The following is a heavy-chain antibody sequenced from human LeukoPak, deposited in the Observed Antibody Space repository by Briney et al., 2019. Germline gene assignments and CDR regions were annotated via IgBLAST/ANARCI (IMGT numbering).Heavy chain of an antibody. CDR2: ICIAGDT. CDR1: GFPFSRDD. CDR3: ARATPKTGHGVFDY. J-gene: IGHJ4*02. Sequence: PGGSLRLSCAASGFPFSRDDMHWVRQGAGKGLEWVSGICIAGDTNYSGSVEGRFTTSRENAKNSVLLQMNSLRDGDSAVYYCARATPKTGHGVFDYWGPGTLATVSS. V-gene: IGHV3-13*04. D-gene: IGHD7-27*01.